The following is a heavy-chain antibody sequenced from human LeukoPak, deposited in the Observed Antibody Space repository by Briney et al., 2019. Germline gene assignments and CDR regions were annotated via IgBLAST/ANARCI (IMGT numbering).Heavy chain of an antibody. J-gene: IGHJ3*02. Sequence: QPGGSLRLSCAASGFTVSPNYMTWVRQAPGKELEWVSVIYSGGYPYYADPVKGRFTISRDNSKNTLYLQMNSLRAEDTAEYYCAKSLLTTASGTGRAFDIWGQGTMVTVSS. CDR1: GFTVSPNY. V-gene: IGHV3-53*01. CDR3: AKSLLTTASGTGRAFDI. D-gene: IGHD1-26*01. CDR2: IYSGGYP.